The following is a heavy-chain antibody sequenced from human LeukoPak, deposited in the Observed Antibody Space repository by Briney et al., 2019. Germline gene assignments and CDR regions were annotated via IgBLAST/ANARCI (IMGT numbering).Heavy chain of an antibody. V-gene: IGHV3-23*01. CDR1: GFAFSGYA. CDR2: VSGGGGTT. D-gene: IGHD3-10*01. J-gene: IGHJ6*02. Sequence: QTGGSLRLSCAASGFAFSGYAMSWVRQAPGKGLEWVSAVSGGGGTTDYAESVKGRFTISRDNSKNTLYVQMNSLRAEDTAVYYCAKHSGPHALVRYGMDVWGQGTTVIVSS. CDR3: AKHSGPHALVRYGMDV.